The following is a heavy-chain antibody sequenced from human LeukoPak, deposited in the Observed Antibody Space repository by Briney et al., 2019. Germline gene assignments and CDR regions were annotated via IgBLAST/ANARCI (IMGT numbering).Heavy chain of an antibody. CDR3: ARLGTYDILTGYLGAFDI. D-gene: IGHD3-9*01. V-gene: IGHV5-51*01. CDR2: IYPGDSDT. Sequence: GASLQISYKGSGYSFTSYWIGWVRPMPGKGLGWMGIIYPGDSDTRYSPSFQGQVTISADKSISTAYLQWSSLKASDTAMYYCARLGTYDILTGYLGAFDIWGQGTMVTVSS. CDR1: GYSFTSYW. J-gene: IGHJ3*02.